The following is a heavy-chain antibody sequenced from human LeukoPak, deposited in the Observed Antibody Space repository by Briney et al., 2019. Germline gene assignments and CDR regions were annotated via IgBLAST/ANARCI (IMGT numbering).Heavy chain of an antibody. V-gene: IGHV1-2*02. D-gene: IGHD2-15*01. Sequence: VASVKVSCKASGYTFTGYYMHWVRQAPGQGLEWMGWINPNSGGTNYAQKFQGRVTMTRDTSIGTAYMELSRLRSDDTAVYYCAREHCSGGSCYSLAFDIWGQGTMVTVSS. J-gene: IGHJ3*02. CDR2: INPNSGGT. CDR3: AREHCSGGSCYSLAFDI. CDR1: GYTFTGYY.